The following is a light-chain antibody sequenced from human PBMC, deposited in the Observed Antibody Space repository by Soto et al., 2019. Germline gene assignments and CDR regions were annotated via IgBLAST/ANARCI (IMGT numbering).Light chain of an antibody. CDR1: QSVSSSY. V-gene: IGKV3-20*01. CDR2: GAS. J-gene: IGKJ4*01. CDR3: QQDGSSPLS. Sequence: ETVLTQSPGSLSLSPGERATLSCRASQSVSSSYLAWYQQKPGQAPRLLIYGASSRATGIPDSFSGSGSGTDFTLTISRLEPEDFAVYYCQQDGSSPLSFGGGTKVEIK.